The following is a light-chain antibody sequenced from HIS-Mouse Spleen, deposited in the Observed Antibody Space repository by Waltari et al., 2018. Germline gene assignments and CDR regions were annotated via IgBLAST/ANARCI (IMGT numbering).Light chain of an antibody. CDR1: SSDVGRYNL. CDR2: EGS. V-gene: IGLV2-23*01. CDR3: CSYAGSSTWV. Sequence: QSALPQPASVFGSPVQAIPISCTGTSSDVGRYNLVSWYQQHPGKSPKLMIYEGSKRPSGVSNRFSGSKSGNTASLTISGLQAEDEADYYCCSYAGSSTWVFGGGTKLTVL. J-gene: IGLJ3*02.